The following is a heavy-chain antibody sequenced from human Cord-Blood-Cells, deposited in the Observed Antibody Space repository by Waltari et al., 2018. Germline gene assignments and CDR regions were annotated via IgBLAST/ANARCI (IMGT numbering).Heavy chain of an antibody. V-gene: IGHV3-7*01. CDR3: ARGTTTMVRGVFDY. D-gene: IGHD3-10*01. CDR2: IKQDGSEK. CDR1: GFTLSSYC. Sequence: EVQLVESGGGLVQPGGSLRLPCAAPGFTLSSYCMTWVGQAPGKGLEWVANIKQDGSEKYYVDSVKGRFTISRDNAKNSLYLQMNSLRAEDTAVYYCARGTTTMVRGVFDYWGQGTLVTVSS. J-gene: IGHJ4*02.